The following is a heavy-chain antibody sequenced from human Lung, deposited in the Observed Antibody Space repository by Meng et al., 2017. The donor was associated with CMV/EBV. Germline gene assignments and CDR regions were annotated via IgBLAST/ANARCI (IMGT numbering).Heavy chain of an antibody. CDR2: INHRGST. V-gene: IGHV4-34*01. Sequence: VYGGSFSGYYWSWIRQSPGRGLEWIGEINHRGSTTYHPSLKSRVTMSVATYKNQFSLRLRSVTAADTSVYYCARGYGSETYLNYFDYWGQGTLVTVSS. CDR3: ARGYGSETYLNYFDY. CDR1: GGSFSGYY. J-gene: IGHJ4*02. D-gene: IGHD3-10*01.